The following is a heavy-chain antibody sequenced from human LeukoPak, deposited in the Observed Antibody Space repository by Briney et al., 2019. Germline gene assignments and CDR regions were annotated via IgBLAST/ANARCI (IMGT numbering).Heavy chain of an antibody. Sequence: SETLSLTCTVSAGSISSYYWSWIRQPAGKGLEWIGRIYTSGSTNYNPSLKSRVTMSVDTSKNQFSLKLSSVTAADTAVYYCARGYSGYEKGDNWFDPWGQGTLVTVSS. CDR1: AGSISSYY. V-gene: IGHV4-4*07. CDR2: IYTSGST. J-gene: IGHJ5*02. D-gene: IGHD5-12*01. CDR3: ARGYSGYEKGDNWFDP.